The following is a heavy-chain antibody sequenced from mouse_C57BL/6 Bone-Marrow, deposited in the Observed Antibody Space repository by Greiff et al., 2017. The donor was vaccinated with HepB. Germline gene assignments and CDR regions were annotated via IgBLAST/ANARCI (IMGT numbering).Heavy chain of an antibody. D-gene: IGHD1-1*01. V-gene: IGHV1-61*01. J-gene: IGHJ2*01. Sequence: VQLQQPGAELVRPGSSVKLSCKASGYTFTSYWMDWVKQRPGQGLEWIGNIYPSDSETHYNQKFKDKATLPVDKSSSTAYMQLSSLTSEDSAVDYCARSITTVVAGDYFDYWGQGTTLTVSS. CDR2: IYPSDSET. CDR1: GYTFTSYW. CDR3: ARSITTVVAGDYFDY.